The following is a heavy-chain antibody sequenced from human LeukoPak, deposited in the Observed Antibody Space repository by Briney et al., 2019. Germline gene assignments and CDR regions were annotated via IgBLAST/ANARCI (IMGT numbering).Heavy chain of an antibody. V-gene: IGHV4-59*01. CDR1: GGSISSYY. J-gene: IGHJ5*02. D-gene: IGHD3-10*01. CDR3: ARGFRYGSGSYYRRIWFDP. Sequence: PSETLSLTCTVSGGSISSYYWSWIRQPPGKGLEWIGYIYYSGSTNYNPSLKSRVTISVDTSKNQFSLKLSSVTAADTAVYYCARGFRYGSGSYYRRIWFDPWGQGTLVTVSS. CDR2: IYYSGST.